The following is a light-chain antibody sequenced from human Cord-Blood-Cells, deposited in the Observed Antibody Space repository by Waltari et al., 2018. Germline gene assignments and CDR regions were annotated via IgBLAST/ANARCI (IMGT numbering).Light chain of an antibody. CDR2: AAS. V-gene: IGKV1-39*01. J-gene: IGKJ1*01. Sequence: DIQMTQSPSSLSASVGDRVTITCRASQSISSYLTWYQQKPGQAPKLLIYAASSLQSGVPARFSGSGSGTDFTLTISSLEPEDFAAYYCQQSDSTPWTFGQGTKVEIK. CDR3: QQSDSTPWT. CDR1: QSISSY.